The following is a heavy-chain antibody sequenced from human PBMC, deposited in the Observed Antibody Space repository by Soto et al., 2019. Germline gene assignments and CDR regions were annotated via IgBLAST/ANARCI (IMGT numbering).Heavy chain of an antibody. Sequence: EVQLLESGGGLVQPGGSLRLSCAASGFTFSDYAISWVRQAPGKGLEWVSAISASGGTTYYADSVRGQFTISRDNSKNTLYLQMNSLRAEDTVVYYCAKDRKSGSGWYWDYWGQGTLVTVSS. CDR1: GFTFSDYA. J-gene: IGHJ4*02. V-gene: IGHV3-23*01. CDR3: AKDRKSGSGWYWDY. CDR2: ISASGGTT. D-gene: IGHD6-19*01.